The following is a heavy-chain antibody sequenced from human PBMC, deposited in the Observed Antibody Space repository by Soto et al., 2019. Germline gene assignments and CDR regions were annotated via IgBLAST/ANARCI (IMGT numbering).Heavy chain of an antibody. D-gene: IGHD6-19*01. CDR3: ARGRSYSSGPPIDAFDI. J-gene: IGHJ3*02. CDR2: IRSSGSNI. CDR1: GFTFSSYS. V-gene: IGHV3-21*01. Sequence: SGGSLRLSCAASGFTFSSYSMNWVRQAPGKGLEWVSFIRSSGSNIYYADSVKGRFTISRDNSKNTLYLQMNSLRAEDTAVYYCARGRSYSSGPPIDAFDIWGQGTMVTVSS.